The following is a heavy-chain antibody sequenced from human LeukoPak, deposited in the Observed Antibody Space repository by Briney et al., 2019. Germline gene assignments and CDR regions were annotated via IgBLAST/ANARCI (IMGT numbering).Heavy chain of an antibody. J-gene: IGHJ6*03. CDR2: IYHSGST. V-gene: IGHV4-38-2*01. Sequence: SKTLSLTCAVSGYSISSGYYWGWIRQPPGKGLEWIGSIYHSGSTYYNPSLKSRVTISVDTSKNQFSLKLSSVTAADTAVYYCARSEGIYYYYMDVWGKGTTVTVSS. CDR3: ARSEGIYYYYMDV. CDR1: GYSISSGYY.